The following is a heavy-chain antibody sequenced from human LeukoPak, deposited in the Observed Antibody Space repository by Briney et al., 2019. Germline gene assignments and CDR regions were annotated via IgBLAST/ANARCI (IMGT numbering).Heavy chain of an antibody. Sequence: SETLSLTCAVSGVSFNNYYWSWVSQTPGKGLEWIGEINHSGYTNDSPSLKSRVTLSIDTSRKQFSLNLRSVTVADTVIYYCTRMTTGHDYWGQGTLVTVSS. V-gene: IGHV4-34*01. CDR2: INHSGYT. D-gene: IGHD4-17*01. CDR3: TRMTTGHDY. J-gene: IGHJ4*02. CDR1: GVSFNNYY.